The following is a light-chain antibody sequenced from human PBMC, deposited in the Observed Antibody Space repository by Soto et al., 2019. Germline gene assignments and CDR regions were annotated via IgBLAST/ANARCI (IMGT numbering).Light chain of an antibody. Sequence: QTVVTQPPSASSTPGQTVAISCSGSTSNIGTFYVYWYQHLPGTAPKLLILLDNQRPSGVPDRFSGSKSGTSASLAISGLQSEDEADYYCASWDDSLNAYVFGGGTKLTVL. CDR3: ASWDDSLNAYV. V-gene: IGLV1-47*02. CDR2: LDN. J-gene: IGLJ1*01. CDR1: TSNIGTFY.